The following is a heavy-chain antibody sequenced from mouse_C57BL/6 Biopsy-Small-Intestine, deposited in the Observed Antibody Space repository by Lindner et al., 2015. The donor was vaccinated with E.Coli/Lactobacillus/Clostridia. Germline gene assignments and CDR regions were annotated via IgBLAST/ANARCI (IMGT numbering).Heavy chain of an antibody. Sequence: VQLQESGPELVKPGASVKMSCKASGYTFTSYTMHWVKQRPGQGLEWIGYINPSSGYTKYNQKFKGKATLTADKSSSTAYMELRSLTSEDSAVYFCARSIYGSSYHWYFDVWGTGTTVTVSS. J-gene: IGHJ1*03. CDR1: GYTFTSYT. D-gene: IGHD1-1*01. V-gene: IGHV1-4*01. CDR2: INPSSGYT. CDR3: ARSIYGSSYHWYFDV.